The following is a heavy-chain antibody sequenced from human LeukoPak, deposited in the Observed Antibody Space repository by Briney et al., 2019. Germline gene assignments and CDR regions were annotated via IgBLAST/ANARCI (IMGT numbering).Heavy chain of an antibody. CDR3: AGDSGD. Sequence: SQTLSLTCTVSGASISDTYYWSWIRQPAGKGLEWIGRIYTSGTTHYNPSLNSRVTISIDTSRKQFSLRLSSVTAADTAIYYCAGDSGDWGQGTLVTVSS. J-gene: IGHJ4*02. V-gene: IGHV4-61*02. D-gene: IGHD3-10*01. CDR2: IYTSGTT. CDR1: GASISDTYY.